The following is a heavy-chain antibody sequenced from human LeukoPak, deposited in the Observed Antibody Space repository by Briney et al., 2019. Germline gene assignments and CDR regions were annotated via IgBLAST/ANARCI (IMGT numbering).Heavy chain of an antibody. CDR3: AREPARTAEYYYGSGSYYKSSPFDY. CDR1: GGSISSSSYY. D-gene: IGHD3-10*01. J-gene: IGHJ4*02. Sequence: PSETLSLTCTVSGGSISSSSYYWGWIRQPPGKGLEWIGSIYYSGSTYYNPSLKSRVTISVDTSKNQFSLKLSSVTAADTAVYYCAREPARTAEYYYGSGSYYKSSPFDYWGQGTLVTGSS. V-gene: IGHV4-39*07. CDR2: IYYSGST.